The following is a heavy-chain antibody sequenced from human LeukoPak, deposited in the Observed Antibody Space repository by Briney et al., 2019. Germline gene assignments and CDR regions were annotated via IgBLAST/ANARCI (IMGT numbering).Heavy chain of an antibody. D-gene: IGHD6-13*01. CDR2: ISAYNGNT. J-gene: IGHJ4*02. Sequence: ASVKVSCKASGYTFTSYGISWVRQAPGQGLEWMGWISAYNGNTNYAQKLQGRVTMTTDTSTSTAYMELRSLRSDDTAVYYCARPPLRSSSWYYFDYWGQGTLVTVSS. CDR1: GYTFTSYG. CDR3: ARPPLRSSSWYYFDY. V-gene: IGHV1-18*01.